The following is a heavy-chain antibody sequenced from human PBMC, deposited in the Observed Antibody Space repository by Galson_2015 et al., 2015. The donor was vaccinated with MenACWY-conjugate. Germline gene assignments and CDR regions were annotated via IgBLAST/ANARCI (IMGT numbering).Heavy chain of an antibody. D-gene: IGHD1-26*01. CDR1: GFTFSTYW. V-gene: IGHV3-74*01. CDR2: IDPDGSTT. J-gene: IGHJ4*02. CDR3: ATAGSYRFDY. Sequence: SLRLSCAPSGFTFSTYWMHWVLQAPGKGLEWVSRIDPDGSTTDYAESMKGRFTISRDNAKNTLFLQIHSLRVEDTAVYYCATAGSYRFDYWGQGALVTVSS.